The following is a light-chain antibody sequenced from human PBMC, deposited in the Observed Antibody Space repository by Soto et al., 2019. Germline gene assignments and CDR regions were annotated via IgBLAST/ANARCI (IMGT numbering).Light chain of an antibody. Sequence: DIEITLSPPILSASVGDIVTITCRPSQSISSWLACYQQKPGKAPRLLIYDVSSVETGDPSRFSGSGSGTEFTLTISSLQTDDTATYYCQQYNSFWTFGQGT. V-gene: IGKV1-5*01. J-gene: IGKJ1*01. CDR2: DVS. CDR1: QSISSW. CDR3: QQYNSFWT.